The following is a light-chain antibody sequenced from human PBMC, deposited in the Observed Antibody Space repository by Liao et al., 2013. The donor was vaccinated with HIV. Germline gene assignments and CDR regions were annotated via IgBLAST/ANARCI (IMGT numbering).Light chain of an antibody. CDR3: QSTHSSATWV. CDR2: KDS. Sequence: SYELTQPPSVSVSPGQTASITCSGDKLGDKYVSWNQQRPGQAPVLVIYKDSERPSGIPDRFSGSSSGTTVTLTISGVQAEDEADYYCQSTHSSATWVFGGGTEADRP. CDR1: KLGDKY. V-gene: IGLV3-25*03. J-gene: IGLJ3*02.